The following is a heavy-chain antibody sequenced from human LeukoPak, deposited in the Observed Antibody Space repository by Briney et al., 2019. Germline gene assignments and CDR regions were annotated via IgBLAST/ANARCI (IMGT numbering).Heavy chain of an antibody. V-gene: IGHV4-39*02. D-gene: IGHD4-17*01. CDR2: IYYSGNT. CDR3: ARDNQYNSASSDYGGTNFDS. Sequence: PSETLSLTCTVSGVSISSSNSYWGWIRQPPGKGLEWIGSIYYSGNTYYNASLKSQVSISIDTSKNQFSLKLTSVTAADTAMYYCARDNQYNSASSDYGGTNFDSWGQGTLVTVSS. CDR1: GVSISSSNSY. J-gene: IGHJ4*02.